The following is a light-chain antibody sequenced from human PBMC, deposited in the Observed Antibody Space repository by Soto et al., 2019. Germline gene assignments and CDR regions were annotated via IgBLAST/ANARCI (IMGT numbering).Light chain of an antibody. CDR3: ISYTSSSTWV. V-gene: IGLV2-14*01. Sequence: QPVLTQPASVSGSPGQSITISCTGTSSDVGGYNYVSWYQHHPVKAPKLMIYEVSNRPSGVSDRFSGSRSGNTASLTISGLQAEDESDYYCISYTSSSTWVFGGGTKVTVL. CDR1: SSDVGGYNY. CDR2: EVS. J-gene: IGLJ3*02.